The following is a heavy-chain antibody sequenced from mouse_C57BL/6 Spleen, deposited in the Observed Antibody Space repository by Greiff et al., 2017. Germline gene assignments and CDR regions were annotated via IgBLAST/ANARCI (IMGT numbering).Heavy chain of an antibody. J-gene: IGHJ3*01. CDR1: GYTFTSYW. Sequence: QVQLQQPGAELVMPGASVKLSCKASGYTFTSYWMHWVKQRPGQGLEWIGEIDPSDSYTNYNQKFKGKSTLTVDQSSSTAYMQLSSLTSEDSAVYYCARSRYYGSSPWFAYWGQGTLVTVSA. D-gene: IGHD1-1*01. CDR3: ARSRYYGSSPWFAY. V-gene: IGHV1-69*01. CDR2: IDPSDSYT.